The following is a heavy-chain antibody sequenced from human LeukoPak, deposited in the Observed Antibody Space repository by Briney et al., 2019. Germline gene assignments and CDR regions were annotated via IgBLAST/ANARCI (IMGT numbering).Heavy chain of an antibody. J-gene: IGHJ4*02. Sequence: ASETLSLTCAVSGGSVSSGSYYWSRIRQPPGKGLEWIGYIYYSGSTNYNPSLKSRVTISVDTSKNQFSLKLSSVTAADTAVYYCARGISSGWSRAVGYWGQGTLVTVSS. CDR2: IYYSGST. CDR1: GGSVSSGSYY. D-gene: IGHD6-19*01. V-gene: IGHV4-61*01. CDR3: ARGISSGWSRAVGY.